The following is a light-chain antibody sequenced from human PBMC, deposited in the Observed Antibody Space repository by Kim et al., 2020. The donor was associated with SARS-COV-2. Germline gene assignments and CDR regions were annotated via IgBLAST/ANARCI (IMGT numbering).Light chain of an antibody. CDR3: QQYNSYSGT. Sequence: DIQMTQSPSTLSASVGDRVTITCRASQSISSWLAWYQKKPGKAPKLLIYKESSLESGVPSRFSGSGSGTEFTLTISSLQPDDFATYYCQQYNSYSGTFGQGTKVDIK. CDR1: QSISSW. CDR2: KES. V-gene: IGKV1-5*03. J-gene: IGKJ1*01.